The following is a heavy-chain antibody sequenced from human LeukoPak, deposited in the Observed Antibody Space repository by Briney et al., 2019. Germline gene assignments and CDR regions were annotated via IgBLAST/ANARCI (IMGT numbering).Heavy chain of an antibody. CDR2: ISSSSSYI. CDR3: ARDHDGWFDP. J-gene: IGHJ5*02. Sequence: GGSLRLSCAASGFTFSSYSMNWVRQAPGKGMEWVSSISSSSSYIYYADSVKGRFTISRDNAKNSLYLQMNSLRAEDTAVYYCARDHDGWFDPWGQGTLVTVSS. V-gene: IGHV3-21*01. CDR1: GFTFSSYS.